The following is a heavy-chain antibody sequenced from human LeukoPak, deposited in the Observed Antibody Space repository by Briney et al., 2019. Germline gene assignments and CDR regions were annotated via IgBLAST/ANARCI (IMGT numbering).Heavy chain of an antibody. J-gene: IGHJ4*02. Sequence: PGGSLRLSCAASGFTFSSYWMNWVRQAPGKGLEWVSYIDSSGSTIHYADSVKGRFTISRDNAKNSLYLQMNSLRAEDTAVYYCARTKEMATISYFDSWGQGTLVTVSS. CDR1: GFTFSSYW. D-gene: IGHD5-24*01. CDR3: ARTKEMATISYFDS. CDR2: IDSSGSTI. V-gene: IGHV3-48*04.